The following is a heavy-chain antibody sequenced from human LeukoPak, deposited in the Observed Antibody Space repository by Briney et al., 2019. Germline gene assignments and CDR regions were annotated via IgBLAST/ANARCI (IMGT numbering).Heavy chain of an antibody. Sequence: SETLSLTCTVSGGSISSYYWSWIRQPPGKGLEWIGEINHSGSTNYNPSLKSRVTISVDTSKNQFSLKLSSVTAADTAVYYCARGEGPFDYWGQGTLVTVSS. V-gene: IGHV4-34*01. J-gene: IGHJ4*02. CDR1: GGSISSYY. CDR2: INHSGST. CDR3: ARGEGPFDY.